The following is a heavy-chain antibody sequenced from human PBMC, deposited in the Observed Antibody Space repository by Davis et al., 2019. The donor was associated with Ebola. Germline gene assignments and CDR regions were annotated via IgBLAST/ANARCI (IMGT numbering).Heavy chain of an antibody. D-gene: IGHD5-24*01. J-gene: IGHJ6*02. CDR2: IYPGDSDT. CDR3: ARFIREMATIRGSYYGMDV. Sequence: GESLKISCKGSGYSFTSYWISWVRQMPGKGLEWMGIIYPGDSDTRYSPSFQGQVTISADKSISTAYLQWSSLKASDTAMYYCARFIREMATIRGSYYGMDVWGQGTTVTVSS. V-gene: IGHV5-51*01. CDR1: GYSFTSYW.